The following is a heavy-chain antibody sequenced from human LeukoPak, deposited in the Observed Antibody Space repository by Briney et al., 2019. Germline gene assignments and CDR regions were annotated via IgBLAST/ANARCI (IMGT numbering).Heavy chain of an antibody. CDR3: GYTEVQSKLPLGLAY. J-gene: IGHJ4*02. V-gene: IGHV4-39*01. CDR2: IYYSGST. Sequence: PSETLSLTCAVSGGSISSRSYYWGWIRQSPGKGLEWIGNIYYSGSTYSNPSLKSRLTMSVDTSKNQFSLKLSSVTAADTAVYYCGYTEVQSKLPLGLAYWGQGTLVTVSS. CDR1: GGSISSRSYY. D-gene: IGHD3-16*02.